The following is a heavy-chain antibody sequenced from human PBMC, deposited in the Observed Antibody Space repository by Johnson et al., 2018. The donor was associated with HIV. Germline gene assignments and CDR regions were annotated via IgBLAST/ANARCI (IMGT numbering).Heavy chain of an antibody. CDR2: IYSGGST. D-gene: IGHD6-6*01. V-gene: IGHV3-66*01. CDR1: GFTFSDYY. CDR3: AGLRAARPRSFDI. Sequence: VQLVESGGGLVKPGGSLRLSCAASGFTFSDYYMSWVRQAPGKGLEWVSVIYSGGSTYYADSVKGRFTISRDNSKNTLYLQMNRLRAEDTAVYYCAGLRAARPRSFDIWGQGTMVTVSS. J-gene: IGHJ3*02.